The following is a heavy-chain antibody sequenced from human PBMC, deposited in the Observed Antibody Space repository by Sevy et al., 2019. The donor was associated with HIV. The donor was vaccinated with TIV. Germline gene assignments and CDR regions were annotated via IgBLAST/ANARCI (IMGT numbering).Heavy chain of an antibody. CDR2: IKSKTDGGTT. J-gene: IGHJ6*02. Sequence: GGSLRLSCAASGFTFSNAWMSWVRQAPGKGLEWVGRIKSKTDGGTTDYAAPVKGRFTISRDDSKNTLYLQMNSLKTEDTAVYYSTTDRGYCSSTSCYSLNYYYGMDVWGQGTTVTVSS. D-gene: IGHD2-2*01. CDR1: GFTFSNAW. CDR3: TTDRGYCSSTSCYSLNYYYGMDV. V-gene: IGHV3-15*01.